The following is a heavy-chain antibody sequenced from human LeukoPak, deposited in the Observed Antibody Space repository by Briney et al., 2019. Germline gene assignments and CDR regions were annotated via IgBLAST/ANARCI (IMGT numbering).Heavy chain of an antibody. D-gene: IGHD6-13*01. CDR1: GFXFSSYA. CDR3: AKMARYSSSWADC. Sequence: PGGSLRLSCAASGFXFSSYAITWVRQAPGKGLEWVSGISGSGGDTYYADSVKGRFTVSRDNSKNTLYLQMNSLRAEDTAVYYCAKMARYSSSWADCWGQGTLVTVSS. J-gene: IGHJ4*02. CDR2: ISGSGGDT. V-gene: IGHV3-23*01.